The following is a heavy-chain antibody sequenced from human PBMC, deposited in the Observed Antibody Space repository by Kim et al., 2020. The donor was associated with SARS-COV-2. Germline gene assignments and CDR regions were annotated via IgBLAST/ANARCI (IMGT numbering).Heavy chain of an antibody. D-gene: IGHD3-16*02. Sequence: YAYYGKGRCTISRDNSKNTLYLQMNSVSAEDTAVYYCASPGCDLSYYFDYWGQGTLVTVSS. J-gene: IGHJ4*02. CDR3: ASPGCDLSYYFDY. V-gene: IGHV3-30*01.